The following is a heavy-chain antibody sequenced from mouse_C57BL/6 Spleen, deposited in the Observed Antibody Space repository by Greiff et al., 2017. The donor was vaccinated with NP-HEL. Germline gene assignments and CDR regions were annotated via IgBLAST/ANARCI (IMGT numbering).Heavy chain of an antibody. Sequence: VQLQQSGPELVKPGASVKISCKASGYTFTDYYMNWVKQSHGKSLEWIGDINPNNGGTSYNQKFKGKATLTVDKSSSTAYMELRSLTSEDSAVYYCARYYSLYYYAMDYWGQGTSVTVSS. D-gene: IGHD2-12*01. CDR3: ARYYSLYYYAMDY. V-gene: IGHV1-26*01. CDR1: GYTFTDYY. CDR2: INPNNGGT. J-gene: IGHJ4*01.